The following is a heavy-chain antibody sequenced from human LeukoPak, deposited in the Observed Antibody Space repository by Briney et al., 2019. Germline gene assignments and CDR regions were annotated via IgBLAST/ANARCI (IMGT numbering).Heavy chain of an antibody. CDR1: GFTFSSYG. J-gene: IGHJ4*02. D-gene: IGHD4-17*01. V-gene: IGHV3-30*03. CDR2: ISYDGSSK. CDR3: AREHDYGDLTRDY. Sequence: GGSLRLSCAASGFTFSSYGMHWVRQAPGKGLEWVAVISYDGSSKYYADSVKGRFTISRDNSKNTLYLQMNSLRAEDTAVYYCAREHDYGDLTRDYWGQGTLVTVSS.